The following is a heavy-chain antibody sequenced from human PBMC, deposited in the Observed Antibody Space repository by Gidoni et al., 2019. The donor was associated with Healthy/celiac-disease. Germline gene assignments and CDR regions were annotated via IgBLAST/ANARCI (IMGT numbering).Heavy chain of an antibody. D-gene: IGHD6-13*01. CDR1: GYTFTGYY. CDR2: INPNSGGT. J-gene: IGHJ3*02. CDR3: AREGYSSSGDDAFDI. Sequence: QVQLVQSGAEVKKPGASVKVSCKASGYTFTGYYMHWVRQAPGQGLEWMGWINPNSGGTNYAQKFQGWVTMTRDTSISTAYMELSRLRSDDTAVYYCAREGYSSSGDDAFDIWGQGTMVTVSS. V-gene: IGHV1-2*04.